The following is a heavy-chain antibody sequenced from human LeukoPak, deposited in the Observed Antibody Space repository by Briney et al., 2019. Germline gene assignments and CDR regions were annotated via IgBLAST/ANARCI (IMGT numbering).Heavy chain of an antibody. V-gene: IGHV3-30*02. Sequence: GGSLRLSCAASGFTFSSYGMHWVRQAPGKGLEWVAFIRYDGSNKYYADSVKGRFTISRDNSKNTLYLQMNSLRAEDTAVYYCARDSENNSGWFLYFDNWGQGTLVTVSS. CDR2: IRYDGSNK. D-gene: IGHD6-19*01. CDR3: ARDSENNSGWFLYFDN. CDR1: GFTFSSYG. J-gene: IGHJ4*02.